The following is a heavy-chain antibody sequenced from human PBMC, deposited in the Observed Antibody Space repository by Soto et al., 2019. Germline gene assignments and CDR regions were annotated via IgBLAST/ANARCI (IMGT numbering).Heavy chain of an antibody. J-gene: IGHJ4*02. CDR1: GYSSTSYW. V-gene: IGHV5-51*01. Sequence: PGESLKISCMGSGYSSTSYWIRWVRLMPEKGLEWMGIIYPGDSDTRYSPSFQGQVTISADKSISTAYLQWSSLKASDTAMYYCARLRSTGPYYYDSSGFEFDYWGQGTLVPVSS. CDR2: IYPGDSDT. D-gene: IGHD3-22*01. CDR3: ARLRSTGPYYYDSSGFEFDY.